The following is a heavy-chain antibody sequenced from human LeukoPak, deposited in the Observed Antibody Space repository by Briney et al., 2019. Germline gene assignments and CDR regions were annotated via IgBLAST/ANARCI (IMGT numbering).Heavy chain of an antibody. J-gene: IGHJ6*02. CDR2: IKSKTDGGTT. CDR1: GFTFSNAW. CDR3: TTLRFLGYYYGMDV. Sequence: PGGSLRLSCAASGFTFSNAWMSWVRQAPGKGLERVGRIKSKTDGGTTDYAAPVEGRFTISRDDSKNTLYLQMNSLKTEDTAVYYCTTLRFLGYYYGMDVWGQGTTVTVSS. V-gene: IGHV3-15*01. D-gene: IGHD3-3*01.